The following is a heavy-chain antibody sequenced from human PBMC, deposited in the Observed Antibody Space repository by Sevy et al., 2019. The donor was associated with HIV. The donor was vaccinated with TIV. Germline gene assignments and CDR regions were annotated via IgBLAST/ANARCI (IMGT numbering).Heavy chain of an antibody. CDR1: RFTFSSYW. CDR3: IAANTWQDY. CDR2: VSSDGSST. V-gene: IGHV3-74*01. Sequence: GGSLRLSCAASRFTFSSYWMHWVRQAPGKGPVWVSGVSSDGSSTNYADSVKGRFTMSRDSAKNTLCLQMNSLRAEDTAVYFCIAANTWQDYWGHGTLVTVSS. J-gene: IGHJ4*01. D-gene: IGHD2-15*01.